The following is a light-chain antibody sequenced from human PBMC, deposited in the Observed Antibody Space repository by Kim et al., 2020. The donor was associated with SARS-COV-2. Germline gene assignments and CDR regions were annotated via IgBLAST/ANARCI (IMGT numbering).Light chain of an antibody. CDR3: QAWDSRTVI. CDR2: EGT. J-gene: IGLJ2*01. Sequence: SYELTLPPSVSVSPGQTASITCSGDELGDKYACWYQQKPGQSPVLVIYEGTERPSGIPERFSGSKSGTTATLTISGTQAMDEAEYYCQAWDSRTVIFGGGTKLTVL. V-gene: IGLV3-1*01. CDR1: ELGDKY.